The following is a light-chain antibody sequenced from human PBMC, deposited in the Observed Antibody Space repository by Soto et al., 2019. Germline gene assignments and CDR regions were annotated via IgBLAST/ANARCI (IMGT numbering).Light chain of an antibody. J-gene: IGKJ4*01. Sequence: EIVMTQSPATLSVSPVERATLSCMASQSLNNNLAWYQQKPGQAPRLLIYGASTRATDIPGRFSGSGSGTEFTLTISSLQSEDFALYYCQQYNNWPLTFGGGTKVDIK. CDR3: QQYNNWPLT. CDR1: QSLNNN. CDR2: GAS. V-gene: IGKV3-15*01.